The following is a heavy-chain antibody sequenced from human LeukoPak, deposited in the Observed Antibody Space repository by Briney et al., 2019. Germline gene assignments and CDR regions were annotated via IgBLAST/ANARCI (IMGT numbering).Heavy chain of an antibody. CDR1: GGSISSYY. CDR2: IYTSGST. D-gene: IGHD3-10*01. CDR3: ARGGSGRTTHAFDI. J-gene: IGHJ3*02. Sequence: SETLSLTCTVSGGSISSYYWSWIRQPAGEGLEWIGRIYTSGSTNYNPSLKSRVTTSVDTSKNQFSLKLSSVTAADTAVYYCARGGSGRTTHAFDIWGQGTMVTVSS. V-gene: IGHV4-4*07.